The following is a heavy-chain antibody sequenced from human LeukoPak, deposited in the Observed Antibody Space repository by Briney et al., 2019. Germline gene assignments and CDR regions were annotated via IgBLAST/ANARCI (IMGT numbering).Heavy chain of an antibody. CDR3: ARARWSGSGTYFDY. CDR2: IKEDGSEQ. CDR1: GITFSNYW. V-gene: IGHV3-7*01. D-gene: IGHD3-10*01. J-gene: IGHJ4*02. Sequence: PGGSLRLSCAASGITFSNYWMTWVRQAPGKGLEWVANIKEDGSEQYYVDSVKGRFTMSRDNAKNSLFLEMNSLRAEDTAVYCCARARWSGSGTYFDYWGQGTLVTVSS.